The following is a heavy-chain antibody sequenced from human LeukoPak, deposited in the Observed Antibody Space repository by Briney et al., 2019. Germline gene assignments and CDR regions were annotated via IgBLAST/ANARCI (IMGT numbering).Heavy chain of an antibody. Sequence: PGGSLRLSCAASEFTFSSYGMHWVRQAPGKGLEWVAFIRYDGSNKYYADSVKGRFTISRDNSKNTLYLQMNSLRAEDTAVYYCAKDSGKYSSSWNYWYFDLWGRGTLVTVSS. CDR2: IRYDGSNK. D-gene: IGHD6-13*01. CDR3: AKDSGKYSSSWNYWYFDL. V-gene: IGHV3-30*02. J-gene: IGHJ2*01. CDR1: EFTFSSYG.